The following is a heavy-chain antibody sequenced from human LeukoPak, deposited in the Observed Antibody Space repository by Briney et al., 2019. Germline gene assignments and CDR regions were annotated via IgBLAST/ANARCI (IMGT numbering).Heavy chain of an antibody. Sequence: SETLSLTCTVSGGSISSYYWSWIRQPPGKGLEWIGYIYYSGSTNYNPSLKSRVTISVDTSKNQFSLKLSSVTAADTAVYYCARHREYGSGSYYNGFNWFDPWGQGTLVTVSS. CDR1: GGSISSYY. D-gene: IGHD3-10*01. V-gene: IGHV4-59*08. J-gene: IGHJ5*02. CDR3: ARHREYGSGSYYNGFNWFDP. CDR2: IYYSGST.